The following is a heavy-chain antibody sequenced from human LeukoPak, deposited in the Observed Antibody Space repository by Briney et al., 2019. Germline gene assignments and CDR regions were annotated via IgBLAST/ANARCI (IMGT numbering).Heavy chain of an antibody. CDR1: GYTFTSYY. J-gene: IGHJ4*02. CDR2: INPSGGST. Sequence: ASVKVSCKASGYTFTSYYMHWVRQAPGQGLEWMGIINPSGGSTSYAQKFQGRVTMTRDTSTSTVYMELCSLRSEDTAVHYCATIAAAGFGYWGQGTLVTVSS. CDR3: ATIAAAGFGY. V-gene: IGHV1-46*01. D-gene: IGHD6-13*01.